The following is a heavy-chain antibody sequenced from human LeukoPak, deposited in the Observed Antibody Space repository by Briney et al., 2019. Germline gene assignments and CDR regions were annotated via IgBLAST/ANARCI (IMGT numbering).Heavy chain of an antibody. Sequence: PGGSLRLSCAAPGFTFSSYWMDWVRQSPGKGLVWVSRIKSDGSYTSYADFVKGRFTISRDNAKNTLYLQMNSLRAEDTAVYYCARDLGYNSLDYWGQGSLVTVSS. CDR2: IKSDGSYT. CDR3: ARDLGYNSLDY. CDR1: GFTFSSYW. D-gene: IGHD1-1*01. J-gene: IGHJ4*02. V-gene: IGHV3-74*01.